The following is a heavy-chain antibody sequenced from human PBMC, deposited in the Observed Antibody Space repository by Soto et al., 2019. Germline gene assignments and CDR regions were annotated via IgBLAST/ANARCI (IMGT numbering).Heavy chain of an antibody. CDR1: GYSFNSHS. V-gene: IGHV1-3*01. J-gene: IGHJ5*02. Sequence: GASVNVSCKASGYSFNSHSIHWVRQAPGQRPEWLGWINAGNGNTYYSEKFEGRVTFTRDTAATTVNMELTSLTSEDTAIYYCGRDQSGIGYYVDWFDPWGQGTLVTVSS. CDR2: INAGNGNT. D-gene: IGHD3-10*02. CDR3: GRDQSGIGYYVDWFDP.